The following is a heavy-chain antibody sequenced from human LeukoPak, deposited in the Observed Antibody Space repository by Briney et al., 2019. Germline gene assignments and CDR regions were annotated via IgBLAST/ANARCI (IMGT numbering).Heavy chain of an antibody. Sequence: SETLSLTCTVSGASISSYYWSWIAQPAGKGLEWIGRIYTSGNTSYNPSLKSRVTMSVDTSKNQFSLKLSSVTVADTAVYYCAGDAFSGGTRFDPWGQGTLVTVSS. D-gene: IGHD1-1*01. CDR3: AGDAFSGGTRFDP. CDR2: IYTSGNT. J-gene: IGHJ5*02. CDR1: GASISSYY. V-gene: IGHV4-4*07.